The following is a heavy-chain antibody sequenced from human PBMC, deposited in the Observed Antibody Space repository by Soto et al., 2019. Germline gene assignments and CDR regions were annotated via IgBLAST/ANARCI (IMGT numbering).Heavy chain of an antibody. Sequence: GGSLRLSCAASGFTFSSYGMHWVRQAPGKGLEWVAVISYDGSNKYYADSVKGRFTISRDNSKNTLYLQMNNLRAEDTAVYYCARRGSSWGQGTMVTVSS. CDR1: GFTFSSYG. D-gene: IGHD2-2*01. CDR3: ARRGSS. V-gene: IGHV3-30*03. J-gene: IGHJ3*01. CDR2: ISYDGSNK.